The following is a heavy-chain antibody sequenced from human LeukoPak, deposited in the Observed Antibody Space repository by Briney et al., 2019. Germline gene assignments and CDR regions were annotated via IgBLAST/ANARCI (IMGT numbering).Heavy chain of an antibody. CDR1: GYTFTGYY. CDR2: INPNSGGT. J-gene: IGHJ4*02. D-gene: IGHD3-22*01. V-gene: IGHV1-2*02. Sequence: ASVKVSCKASGYTFTGYYKHWVRQAPGQGLEWMGWINPNSGGTNYAQKFQGRVTMTRDTSISTAYMELSRLRSDDTAVYYCARPEYYYDSSGYFVQYYFDYWGQGTLVTVSS. CDR3: ARPEYYYDSSGYFVQYYFDY.